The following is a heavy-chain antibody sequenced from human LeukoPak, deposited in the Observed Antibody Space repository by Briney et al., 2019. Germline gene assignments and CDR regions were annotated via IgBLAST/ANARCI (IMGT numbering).Heavy chain of an antibody. CDR1: GFSFDDYV. Sequence: GGSLRLSCAASGFSFDDYVMHWVRQTPGKGLEWVSLISWNGGSAYYTDSVKGRFTISRDNSKNSLYLQMNSLRAEDTALYYCARDKSPYCGADCYSVFDYWGQETLVTVSS. CDR3: ARDKSPYCGADCYSVFDY. CDR2: ISWNGGSA. V-gene: IGHV3-43D*03. D-gene: IGHD2-21*02. J-gene: IGHJ4*02.